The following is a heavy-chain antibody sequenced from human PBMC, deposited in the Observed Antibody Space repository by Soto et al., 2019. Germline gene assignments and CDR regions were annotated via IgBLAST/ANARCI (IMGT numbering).Heavy chain of an antibody. CDR3: AKSLSTAVNYGLDV. V-gene: IGHV3-23*01. D-gene: IGHD2-2*01. CDR1: GFTFSDNA. Sequence: LRLSCGASGFTFSDNAMTWVRQAPGKGLEWVSSIGDDGDSTYYADSVKGRFAVSRDNSKNTLFLHMNSLGAEDTAVYYCAKSLSTAVNYGLDVWGQGTSVTVSS. J-gene: IGHJ6*02. CDR2: IGDDGDST.